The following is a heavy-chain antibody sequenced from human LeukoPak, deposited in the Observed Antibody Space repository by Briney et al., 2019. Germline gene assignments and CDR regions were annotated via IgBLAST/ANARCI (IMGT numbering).Heavy chain of an antibody. CDR1: GFIVSSNY. V-gene: IGHV3-66*01. Sequence: GGSLRLSCAASGFIVSSNYMGWVRQAPGKGLEWVSVIYSGGSTYYAGSVKGRFTISRDNSKNMIYLEMNSLRVEDTAVYYCARDLDHVLLWFGELCYWGQGTLVTVSS. CDR2: IYSGGST. CDR3: ARDLDHVLLWFGELCY. J-gene: IGHJ4*02. D-gene: IGHD3-10*01.